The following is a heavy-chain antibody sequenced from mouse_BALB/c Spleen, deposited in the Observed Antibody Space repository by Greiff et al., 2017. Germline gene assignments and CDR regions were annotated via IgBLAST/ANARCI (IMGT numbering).Heavy chain of an antibody. J-gene: IGHJ4*01. CDR1: GYTFTSYT. CDR2: INPSSGYT. CDR3: ARVDYYGYDYYAMDY. D-gene: IGHD1-2*01. V-gene: IGHV1-4*01. Sequence: QVQLQQSGAELARPGASVKMSCKASGYTFTSYTMHWVKQRPGQGLEWIGYINPSSGYTNYNQKFKDKATLTADKSSSTAYMQLSSLTSEDSAVYYCARVDYYGYDYYAMDYWGQGTSVTVSS.